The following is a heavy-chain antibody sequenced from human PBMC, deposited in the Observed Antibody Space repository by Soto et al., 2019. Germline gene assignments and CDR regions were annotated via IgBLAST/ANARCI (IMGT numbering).Heavy chain of an antibody. CDR2: IYYSGST. V-gene: IGHV4-39*01. CDR1: GGSISSSIYY. CDR3: ARGLITGSQYSGGWYYFDS. D-gene: IGHD1-26*01. Sequence: PSETLSLTCTVSGGSISSSIYYWGWIRQPPGKGLEWIGSIYYSGSTYYNPSLKSRVTISVDTSKNQFSLKLSSVTAADTAVYYCARGLITGSQYSGGWYYFDSWGQGTQVTVSS. J-gene: IGHJ4*02.